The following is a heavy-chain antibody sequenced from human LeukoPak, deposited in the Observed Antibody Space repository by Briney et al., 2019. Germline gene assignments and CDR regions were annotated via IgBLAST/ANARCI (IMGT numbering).Heavy chain of an antibody. CDR1: GFTFSSYW. CDR3: ARDCASGSYYAPPDY. Sequence: GGSLRLSCAASGFTFSSYWMHWVRQAPGKGLVWVSRINSDGSSTSYADSVKGRLTISRDNAKNTLYLQMNSLRAEDTAVYYCARDCASGSYYAPPDYWGQGTLVTVSS. D-gene: IGHD1-26*01. CDR2: INSDGSST. V-gene: IGHV3-74*01. J-gene: IGHJ4*02.